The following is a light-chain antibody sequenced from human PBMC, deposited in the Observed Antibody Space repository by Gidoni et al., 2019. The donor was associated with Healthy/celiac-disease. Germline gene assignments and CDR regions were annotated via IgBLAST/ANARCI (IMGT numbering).Light chain of an antibody. CDR3: QQCYSTPLYT. Sequence: DIQMTQSPASLSASVGDRVTITCRASQSISSYLNWYQQKPGKAPKLLIYAASSLQSGVPSRFSGSGSGTDFTLTISSLQSEDFATYYCQQCYSTPLYTFGQGTKVEIK. CDR2: AAS. CDR1: QSISSY. V-gene: IGKV1-39*01. J-gene: IGKJ2*01.